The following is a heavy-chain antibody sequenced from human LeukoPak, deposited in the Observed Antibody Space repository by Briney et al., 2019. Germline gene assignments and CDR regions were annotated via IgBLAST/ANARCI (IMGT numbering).Heavy chain of an antibody. CDR2: INHSGST. Sequence: SETLSLTCAVYGGSFSGYYWSWIRQPPGKGLEWIGEINHSGSTNYNPSLKSRVTISVGTSKNQFSLKLSSVTAADTAVYYCGRGEWLPSNWGQGTLVTVSS. CDR3: GRGEWLPSN. J-gene: IGHJ4*02. CDR1: GGSFSGYY. D-gene: IGHD3-3*01. V-gene: IGHV4-34*01.